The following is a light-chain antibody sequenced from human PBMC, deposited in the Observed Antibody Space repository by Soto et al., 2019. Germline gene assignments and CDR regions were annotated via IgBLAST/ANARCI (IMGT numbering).Light chain of an antibody. J-gene: IGKJ2*01. CDR1: QSVSSY. Sequence: EIVLTQSPATLSLSPGERATLSCRASQSVSSYLAWYQQKPGQAPRLLIYDASNRATGIPARFSGSGSVTDFTLTISSLEPEDSAVYYCQQRSNWPPTFGQGNKLEI. V-gene: IGKV3-11*01. CDR2: DAS. CDR3: QQRSNWPPT.